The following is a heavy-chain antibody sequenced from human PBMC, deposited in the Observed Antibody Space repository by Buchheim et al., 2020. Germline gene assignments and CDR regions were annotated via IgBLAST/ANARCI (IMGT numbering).Heavy chain of an antibody. J-gene: IGHJ4*02. V-gene: IGHV3-30*03. CDR3: ARQSAFFFDY. CDR2: ISHDGTNK. Sequence: QVRLVESGGGVVQPGRSLRLSCAASAFAFSVYDMHWVRQAPGKGLEWVTFISHDGTNKYYGDSVKGRFTISRDNSRRTVYLQMDSLRLNDTAVYYCARQSAFFFDYWGQGTL. D-gene: IGHD3-3*02. CDR1: AFAFSVYD.